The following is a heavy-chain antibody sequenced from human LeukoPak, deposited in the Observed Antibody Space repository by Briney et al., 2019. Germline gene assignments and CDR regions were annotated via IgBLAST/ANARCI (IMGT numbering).Heavy chain of an antibody. CDR1: GFTFSSYG. D-gene: IGHD6-13*01. Sequence: GRSLRLSCAASGFTFSSYGMHWVRQAPGKGLEWVAVIWYDGSNKYYADSVKGRFTISRGNSKNTLYLQMNSLRAEDTAVYYCARALAAAGTAFDYWGQGTLVTVSS. CDR2: IWYDGSNK. V-gene: IGHV3-33*01. J-gene: IGHJ4*02. CDR3: ARALAAAGTAFDY.